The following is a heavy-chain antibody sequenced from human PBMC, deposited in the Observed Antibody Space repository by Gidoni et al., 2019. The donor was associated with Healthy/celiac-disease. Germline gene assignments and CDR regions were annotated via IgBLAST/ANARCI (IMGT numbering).Heavy chain of an antibody. Sequence: QVTLKESGPVLVKPTETLTLTCTVSGFSLNNARVGVSWIRQPPGKALEWLAHIFSNDEKSYSTSLKSRLTVSKDTSKSQVFLNMTNMDPVDTATYFCTRITAYNWFDPWGQGTLVTVSS. J-gene: IGHJ5*02. V-gene: IGHV2-26*01. CDR1: GFSLNNARVG. CDR2: IFSNDEK. CDR3: TRITAYNWFDP. D-gene: IGHD4-17*01.